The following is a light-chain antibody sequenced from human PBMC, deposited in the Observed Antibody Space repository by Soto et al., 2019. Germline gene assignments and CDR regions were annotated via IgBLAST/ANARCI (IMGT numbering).Light chain of an antibody. Sequence: QSMLAERRSVSESPGQSMAISCTGSSSDVGGYKYVSWYQQHPGKAPKLMIYDVSNRPSGVSDRFSGSKSGNTASLTISGLQSEDEGDYYCSSYTSSTAGVFGSGTKVTVL. J-gene: IGLJ1*01. CDR1: SSDVGGYKY. CDR3: SSYTSSTAGV. V-gene: IGLV2-14*03. CDR2: DVS.